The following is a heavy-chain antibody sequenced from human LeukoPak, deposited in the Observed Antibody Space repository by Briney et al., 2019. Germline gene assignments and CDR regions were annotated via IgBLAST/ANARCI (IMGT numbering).Heavy chain of an antibody. J-gene: IGHJ3*02. CDR1: GYTFTSYY. D-gene: IGHD4-23*01. Sequence: GASVKVSCKASGYTFTSYYMHWVRQAPGQGLEWMGIINPSGGSTSYAQKFQGRVTVTRDMSTSTVYMELSSLRSEDTAVYSCARDLYGANSGASDIWGQGTMVTVSS. V-gene: IGHV1-46*01. CDR3: ARDLYGANSGASDI. CDR2: INPSGGST.